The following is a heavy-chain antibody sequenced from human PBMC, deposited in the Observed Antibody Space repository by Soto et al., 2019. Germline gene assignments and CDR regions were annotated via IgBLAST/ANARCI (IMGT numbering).Heavy chain of an antibody. V-gene: IGHV4-59*08. Sequence: QVQLQESGPGLVKPSETLSLTCTVSGGSISSYYWSWIRQPPGKGLEWIGYIYYSGSTNYNPSLKSRVTISVDTSKSQFSRMLSSVTAADTAVYYCARFSWYFDLWGRGTLVTVSS. CDR3: ARFSWYFDL. CDR2: IYYSGST. CDR1: GGSISSYY. J-gene: IGHJ2*01.